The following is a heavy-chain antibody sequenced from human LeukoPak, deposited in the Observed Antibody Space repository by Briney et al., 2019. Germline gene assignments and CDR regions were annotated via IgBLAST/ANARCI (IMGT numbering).Heavy chain of an antibody. Sequence: ASVKVSCKASGYTFTGYYMHWVLQAPGQGLEWMGWINPNSGGTNYAQKFQGRVTMTRDTSISTAYMELSRLRSDDTAVYYCARVVRFHYYMDVWGKGTTVTVSS. CDR1: GYTFTGYY. CDR3: ARVVRFHYYMDV. V-gene: IGHV1-2*02. CDR2: INPNSGGT. J-gene: IGHJ6*03. D-gene: IGHD3-3*01.